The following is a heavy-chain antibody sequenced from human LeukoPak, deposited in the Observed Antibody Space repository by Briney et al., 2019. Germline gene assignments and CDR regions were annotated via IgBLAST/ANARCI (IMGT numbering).Heavy chain of an antibody. Sequence: PGGSLRLSCEVSGFTFEDYAMSWVRHIPGKGLEWVSGINWNGDSPAYSDSVKGRFTISRDNSKNSLYLQMNSLRTEDTALYYCAKAAGGYSGYADNYFDYWGQGTLVTVSS. CDR2: INWNGDSP. D-gene: IGHD5-12*01. CDR3: AKAAGGYSGYADNYFDY. CDR1: GFTFEDYA. J-gene: IGHJ4*02. V-gene: IGHV3-20*04.